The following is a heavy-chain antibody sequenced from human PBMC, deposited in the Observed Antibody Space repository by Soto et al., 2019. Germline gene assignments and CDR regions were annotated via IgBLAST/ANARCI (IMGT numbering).Heavy chain of an antibody. CDR3: ARTPYPMVAPDY. CDR1: GYSFTSDW. J-gene: IGHJ4*02. D-gene: IGHD5-12*01. CDR2: IYPGDSDT. V-gene: IGHV5-51*01. Sequence: PGASLKISCKRSGYSFTSDWIGWVRQMPGKGLEWMGIIYPGDSDTRYSPSFQGQVTISADKSISTAYLQWSSLKASDTAMYYCARTPYPMVAPDYWGQGTLVTVSS.